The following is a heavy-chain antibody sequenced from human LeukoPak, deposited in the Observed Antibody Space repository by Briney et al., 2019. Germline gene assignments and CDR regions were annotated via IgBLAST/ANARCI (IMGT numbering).Heavy chain of an antibody. J-gene: IGHJ4*02. CDR1: GFTFSNNA. Sequence: GGSLRLSCAASGFTFSNNAMHWVRQAPGKGLEWVSAINGGGSGTFYADSVKGRFTISRDNSKNALYLQMNSLRAEDTAVYYCAKVISGADCFFDYWGQGTLVTASS. V-gene: IGHV3-23*01. D-gene: IGHD2-21*01. CDR2: INGGGSGT. CDR3: AKVISGADCFFDY.